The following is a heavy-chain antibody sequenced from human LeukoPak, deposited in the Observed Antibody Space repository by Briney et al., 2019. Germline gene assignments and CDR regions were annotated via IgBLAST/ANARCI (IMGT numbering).Heavy chain of an antibody. CDR1: GFTFSSYE. CDR3: ARGYGGNSALGY. J-gene: IGHJ4*02. D-gene: IGHD4-23*01. Sequence: GSLRLSCAASGFTFSSYEMNWVRQAPGKGLEWIGEIIHSGSTSYNPSLKSRVTISVDTSKNQFSLNLNSVTAADTAVYYCARGYGGNSALGYWGQGTLVTVSS. V-gene: IGHV4-34*01. CDR2: IIHSGST.